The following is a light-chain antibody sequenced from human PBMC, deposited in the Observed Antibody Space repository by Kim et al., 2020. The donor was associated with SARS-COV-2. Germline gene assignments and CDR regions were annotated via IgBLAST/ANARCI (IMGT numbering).Light chain of an antibody. J-gene: IGKJ4*01. Sequence: DIQLTQSPSLLSASVGDRVTITCRASQDINNYLTWYQQTPGKAPNLLIYAASTLQSGVPSRFSGSGSGTEFTLTISSLQPEDFATYYCQQLNSYPLTFGGGTKVDIK. CDR3: QQLNSYPLT. V-gene: IGKV1-9*01. CDR2: AAS. CDR1: QDINNY.